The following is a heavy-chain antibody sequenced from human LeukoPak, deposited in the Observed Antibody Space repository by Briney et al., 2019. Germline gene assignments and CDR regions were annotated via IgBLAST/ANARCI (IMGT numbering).Heavy chain of an antibody. CDR3: AKADIVVVVAATRTYWYFDL. Sequence: SETLSLTCTVSGGSISSSSYYWGWIRQPPGKGLEWIGSIYYSGSTCYNPSLKSRVTISVDTSKNQFSLKLSSVTAADTAVYYCAKADIVVVVAATRTYWYFDLWGRGTLVTVSS. CDR1: GGSISSSSYY. J-gene: IGHJ2*01. CDR2: IYYSGST. V-gene: IGHV4-39*07. D-gene: IGHD2-15*01.